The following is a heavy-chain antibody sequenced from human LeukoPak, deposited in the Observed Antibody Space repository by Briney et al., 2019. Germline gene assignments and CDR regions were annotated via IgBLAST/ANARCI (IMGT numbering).Heavy chain of an antibody. V-gene: IGHV4-31*03. CDR1: GGSISSGGYY. J-gene: IGHJ4*02. Sequence: SQTLSLTCTVSGGSISSGGYYWSWIRQHPGKGLEWIGYIYFSGSTYYNPSLKSRVTISLDTSKNQFSLKLSSVTAADTALYYCARDRKGITGPYGAQEPLVTVS. CDR2: IYFSGST. CDR3: ARDRKGITGPY. D-gene: IGHD1-14*01.